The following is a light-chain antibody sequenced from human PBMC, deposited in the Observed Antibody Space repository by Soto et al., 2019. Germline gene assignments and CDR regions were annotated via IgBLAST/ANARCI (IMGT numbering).Light chain of an antibody. CDR2: SAS. V-gene: IGKV1-5*03. CDR3: QEYNGNSGLT. J-gene: IGKJ4*01. CDR1: QNIRSW. Sequence: DIQMTQSPSTLSASVGDRVTITCRASQNIRSWLAWYQQKPGKAPELLIYSASGLESGVPSRFSCSGSGTEFTLTISSLQPDDFATYYCQEYNGNSGLTFGGGTKVEIK.